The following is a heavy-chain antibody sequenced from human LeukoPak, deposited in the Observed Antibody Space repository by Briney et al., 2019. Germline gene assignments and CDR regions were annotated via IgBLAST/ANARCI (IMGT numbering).Heavy chain of an antibody. Sequence: GGSLRLSCAPSRLTFSTYAMSWVRLAPGKGLEWVSGISGSGGSTYYADSVKGRFTSSRDNSNNTLYVQMNSLRVEDTAVYYCAKSGGLSGSGRLAMDVWGQGTTVTVSS. D-gene: IGHD3-10*01. CDR3: AKSGGLSGSGRLAMDV. V-gene: IGHV3-23*01. J-gene: IGHJ6*02. CDR2: ISGSGGST. CDR1: RLTFSTYA.